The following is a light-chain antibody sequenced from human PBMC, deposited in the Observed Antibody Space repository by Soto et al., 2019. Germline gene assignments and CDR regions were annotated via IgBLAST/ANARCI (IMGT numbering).Light chain of an antibody. V-gene: IGKV3-11*01. Sequence: EIVLTQSPATLSLSPGERATLSCRASQSVSSYLAWYQQKPGQAPRLLIYDASNRATGIPARFSGSGSGTDFTLTISSLEPEDFAVYYYQQRSYWPITFGRGTKVDIK. CDR2: DAS. J-gene: IGKJ3*01. CDR1: QSVSSY. CDR3: QQRSYWPIT.